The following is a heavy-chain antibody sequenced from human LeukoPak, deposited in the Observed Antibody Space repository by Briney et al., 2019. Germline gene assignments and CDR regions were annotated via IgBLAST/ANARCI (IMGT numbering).Heavy chain of an antibody. CDR1: GGTFSSYA. CDR3: ARGIRAAAGNPGGYYYYYMDV. J-gene: IGHJ6*03. Sequence: GASVKVSCKASGGTFSSYAISWVRQAPGQGLEWMGGIIPIFGTANYAQKFQGRVTITADKSTSTAYMELSSLRSEDTAVYYCARGIRAAAGNPGGYYYYYMDVWGKGTTVTVSS. D-gene: IGHD6-13*01. CDR2: IIPIFGTA. V-gene: IGHV1-69*06.